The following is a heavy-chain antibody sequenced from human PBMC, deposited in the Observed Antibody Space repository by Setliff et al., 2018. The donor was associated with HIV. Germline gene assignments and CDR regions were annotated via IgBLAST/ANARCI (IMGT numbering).Heavy chain of an antibody. V-gene: IGHV4-39*07. J-gene: IGHJ3*02. D-gene: IGHD3-22*01. CDR1: GGSISSSSYY. CDR3: ASTRLSYDSSGYDPHDAFDI. Sequence: SETLSLTCTVSGGSISSSSYYWGWIRQPPGKGLEWIGSIYYSGSTKYNPSLKSRVTISVDMSKNQFSLKLSSVTAADTAVYYCASTRLSYDSSGYDPHDAFDIWGQGTMVTVSS. CDR2: IYYSGST.